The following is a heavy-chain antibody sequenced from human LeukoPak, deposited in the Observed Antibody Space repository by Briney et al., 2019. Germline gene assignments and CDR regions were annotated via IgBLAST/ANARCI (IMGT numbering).Heavy chain of an antibody. J-gene: IGHJ6*03. CDR2: IYYSGST. CDR3: ARSVEGYCSGGSCYSYYYYMDV. CDR1: GGSISSYY. V-gene: IGHV4-59*01. Sequence: SETLSLTCTVSGGSISSYYWSWIRQPPGKGLEWIGYIYYSGSTNYNPSLKSRVTISVDTSKNQFSLKLSSVTAADTAVYYCARSVEGYCSGGSCYSYYYYMDVWGKGTTVTVSS. D-gene: IGHD2-15*01.